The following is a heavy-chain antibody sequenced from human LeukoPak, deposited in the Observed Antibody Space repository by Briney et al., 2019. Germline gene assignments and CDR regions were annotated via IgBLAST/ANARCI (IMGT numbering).Heavy chain of an antibody. D-gene: IGHD3-16*01. Sequence: SQTLSLTCAISGDRFSSNSAAWNWIRQSPSRGLEWLGRTYYRSKWYNDYAVSVQSRITVNPDTSKNQFSLQLNSMTPEDTAVYYCARAPRGSGDFDYWGRGTLVTVSS. CDR2: TYYRSKWYN. V-gene: IGHV6-1*01. CDR1: GDRFSSNSAA. J-gene: IGHJ4*02. CDR3: ARAPRGSGDFDY.